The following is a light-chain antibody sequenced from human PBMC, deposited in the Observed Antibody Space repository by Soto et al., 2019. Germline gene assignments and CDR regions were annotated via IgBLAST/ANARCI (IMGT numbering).Light chain of an antibody. CDR1: QSISTF. CDR3: QQSYITPRT. CDR2: AAS. Sequence: DIQMTQSPSSLSASVGDRVSVTCRASQSISTFLNWYQQRPGEAPKLLIYAASSLQSGVPSRFSGSGSGADFTLTIGSMHPEDFATYYCQQSYITPRTFGQGTKVEVK. V-gene: IGKV1-39*01. J-gene: IGKJ1*01.